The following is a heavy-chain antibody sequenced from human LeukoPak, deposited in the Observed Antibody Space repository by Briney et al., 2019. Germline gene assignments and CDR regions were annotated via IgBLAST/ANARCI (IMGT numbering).Heavy chain of an antibody. CDR2: IYYSGST. D-gene: IGHD3-10*01. V-gene: IGHV4-39*01. Sequence: SETLSLTCTVSGGSISSSSYYWGWIRQSPGKGLEWIGSIYYSGSTYYNPSLKSRVTISVDTSKNQFSLKLSSVTAADMAVYYCASTPQYYYGSGSYSGWFDPWGQGTLVTVSS. J-gene: IGHJ5*02. CDR3: ASTPQYYYGSGSYSGWFDP. CDR1: GGSISSSSYY.